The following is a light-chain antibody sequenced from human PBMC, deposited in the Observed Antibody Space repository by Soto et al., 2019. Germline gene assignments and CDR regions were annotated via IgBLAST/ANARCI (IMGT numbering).Light chain of an antibody. CDR3: LLNTGDAWV. CDR1: TGAVTRDSY. Sequence: TVVTQEPSLTVSPGGTVTLTCASSTGAVTRDSYSNWFQQKPGQTPRALIYSTSQKHSWTPARFSGSLFGGKAALTLSAVQPEDEADYYCLLNTGDAWVFGGGTKLTVL. V-gene: IGLV7-43*01. CDR2: STS. J-gene: IGLJ3*02.